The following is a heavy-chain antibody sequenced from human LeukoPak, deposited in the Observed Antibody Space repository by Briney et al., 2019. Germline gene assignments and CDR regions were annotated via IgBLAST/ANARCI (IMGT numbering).Heavy chain of an antibody. D-gene: IGHD3-3*01. CDR1: GFTFSGYS. V-gene: IGHV3-21*01. CDR3: ARAGGTYYDFWSGGYFDY. CDR2: ISSSSSYI. Sequence: GGSLRLSCAASGFTFSGYSMNWVRQAPGKGLEWVSSISSSSSYIYYADSVKGRFTISRDNAKNSLYLQMNSLRAEDTAVYYCARAGGTYYDFWSGGYFDYWGQGTLVTVSS. J-gene: IGHJ4*02.